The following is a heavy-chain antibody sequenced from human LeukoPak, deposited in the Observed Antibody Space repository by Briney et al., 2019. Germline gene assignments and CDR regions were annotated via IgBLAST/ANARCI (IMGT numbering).Heavy chain of an antibody. D-gene: IGHD3-3*01. CDR3: TRNFWSGYDDALDL. CDR2: ISGGGDRI. V-gene: IGHV3-48*02. J-gene: IGHJ3*01. Sequence: GGSLRLSCAASGFTFSSYGMTWVRQAPGRGPEWISYISGGGDRILYADSVKGRYTVSRDNAKNSLYLQMNSLRDEDTALYYCTRNFWSGYDDALDLWGQGTKVTVSS. CDR1: GFTFSSYG.